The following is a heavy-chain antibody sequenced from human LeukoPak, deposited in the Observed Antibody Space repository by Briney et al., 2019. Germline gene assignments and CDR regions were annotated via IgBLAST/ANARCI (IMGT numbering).Heavy chain of an antibody. V-gene: IGHV1-69*05. D-gene: IGHD1-14*01. CDR1: VGTFSSYA. CDR2: IVPIFGTA. J-gene: IGHJ6*03. Sequence: ASVNVSYKPSVGTFSSYALSWVRQAPGQGLEGMGGIVPIFGTANYAQKFQGRVTITTDESTSTAYMELSSLRSEDTDVYYCARGYSGIKGYYYYMDVWGKGTTVTVSS. CDR3: ARGYSGIKGYYYYMDV.